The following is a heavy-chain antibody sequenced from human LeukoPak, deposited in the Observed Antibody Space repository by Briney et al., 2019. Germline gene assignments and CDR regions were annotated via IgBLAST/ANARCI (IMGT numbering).Heavy chain of an antibody. CDR1: GFTLSSYG. CDR2: IWYDGSNK. J-gene: IGHJ3*02. V-gene: IGHV3-33*01. D-gene: IGHD2-2*03. Sequence: PGGSLRLSCAASGFTLSSYGMHWVRQAPGKGLEWVAVIWYDGSNKYYADSVKGRFTISRDNSKNTLYLQMNSLRAEDTAVYYCARVDLEGPRRTAFDIWGQGTMVTVSS. CDR3: ARVDLEGPRRTAFDI.